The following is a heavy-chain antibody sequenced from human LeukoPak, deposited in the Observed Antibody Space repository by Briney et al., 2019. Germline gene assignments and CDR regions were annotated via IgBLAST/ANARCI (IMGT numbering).Heavy chain of an antibody. J-gene: IGHJ6*02. CDR1: GFTFSSYS. CDR2: ISSSSSYI. CDR3: ARDRGYSGFMDV. V-gene: IGHV3-21*01. D-gene: IGHD5-12*01. Sequence: PGGSLRLSCAASGFTFSSYSMNWVRQAPGKGLEWVSSISSSSSYIYYADSVKGRFTISRDNAKNSLYLQMNSLRAEDTAAYYCARDRGYSGFMDVWGQGTTVTVSS.